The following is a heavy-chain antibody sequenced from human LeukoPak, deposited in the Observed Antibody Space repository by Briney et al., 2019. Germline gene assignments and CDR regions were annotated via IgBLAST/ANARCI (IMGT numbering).Heavy chain of an antibody. CDR3: ARRRSYSHFDY. CDR1: GGSISSYY. CDR2: TYYSGST. Sequence: SETLSLTCTVSGGSISSYYWSWIRQPPGKGLEWIGYTYYSGSTNYNPSLKSRVTISVDTSKNQFSLKLSSVTAADTAVYYCARRRSYSHFDYWGQGTLVTVSS. D-gene: IGHD1-26*01. J-gene: IGHJ4*02. V-gene: IGHV4-59*01.